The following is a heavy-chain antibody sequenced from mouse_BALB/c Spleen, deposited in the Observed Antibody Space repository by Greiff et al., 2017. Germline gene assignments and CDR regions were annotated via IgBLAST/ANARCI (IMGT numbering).Heavy chain of an antibody. CDR1: GFAFSSYD. D-gene: IGHD1-1*01. CDR3: ARGGVYYGSSSHWYFDV. V-gene: IGHV5-12-1*01. J-gene: IGHJ1*01. CDR2: ISSGGGST. Sequence: EVMLVESGGGLVKPGGSLKLSCAASGFAFSSYDMSWVRQTPEKRLEWVAYISSGGGSTYYPDTVKGRFTISRDNAKNTLYLQMSSLKSEDTAMYYCARGGVYYGSSSHWYFDVWGAGTTVTVSS.